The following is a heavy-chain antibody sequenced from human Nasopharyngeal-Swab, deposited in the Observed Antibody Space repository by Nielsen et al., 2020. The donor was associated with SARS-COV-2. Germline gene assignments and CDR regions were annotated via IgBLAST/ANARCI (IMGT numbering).Heavy chain of an antibody. D-gene: IGHD6-13*01. CDR2: FYPGDSQT. CDR1: GYRFAAYW. Sequence: SCKASGYRFAAYWIGWVRQMPGKGLEWMGIFYPGDSQTRYSPSFQGQVTIAVDMSITTAYLQWSSLKASDTAMYYCATPVSSSEKYAFEVWGQGTMVTVSS. V-gene: IGHV5-51*01. J-gene: IGHJ3*01. CDR3: ATPVSSSEKYAFEV.